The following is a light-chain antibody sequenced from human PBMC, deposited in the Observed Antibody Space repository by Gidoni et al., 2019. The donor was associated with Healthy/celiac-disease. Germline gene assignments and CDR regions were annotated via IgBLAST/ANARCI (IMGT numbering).Light chain of an antibody. CDR3: QQRSNSPIT. Sequence: EVVLTQTPATLSLSPGERATLSCRASQSVSSYLAWYQQKPGQAPRLLISDASTRATGIPARFSGSGSGTDFTLTISSLEPEDFAVYYCQQRSNSPITFXQXTRLEIK. J-gene: IGKJ5*01. V-gene: IGKV3-11*01. CDR1: QSVSSY. CDR2: DAS.